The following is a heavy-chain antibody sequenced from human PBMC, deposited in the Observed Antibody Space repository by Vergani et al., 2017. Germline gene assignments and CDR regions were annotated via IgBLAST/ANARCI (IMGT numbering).Heavy chain of an antibody. CDR2: IYHSGST. CDR3: ARQYCSSTSSYSVPNWFDP. V-gene: IGHV4-38-2*01. D-gene: IGHD2-2*01. Sequence: QVQLQESGPGLVKPSETLSLTCAVSGYSISSGYYWGWIRQPPGKGLEWIGSIYHSGSTYYNPSLKSRVTISVDTSKNQFSLKLSSVTAADTAVYYCARQYCSSTSSYSVPNWFDPWGQGTLVTVSS. CDR1: GYSISSGYY. J-gene: IGHJ5*02.